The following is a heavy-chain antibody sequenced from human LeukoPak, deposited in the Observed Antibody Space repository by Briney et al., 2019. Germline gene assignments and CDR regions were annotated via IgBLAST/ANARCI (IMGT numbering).Heavy chain of an antibody. CDR3: ARDRGWVYDSSGKVVDY. CDR1: GFTFSSYA. D-gene: IGHD3-22*01. CDR2: IGAGGTFT. Sequence: GGSLRLSCTASGFTFSSYAMNWVRQAPGEGLEWVSGIGAGGTFTYYADSVKGRFTISRDNSKNTLYLQMNSLRAEDTAVYYCARDRGWVYDSSGKVVDYWGQGILVTVSS. J-gene: IGHJ4*02. V-gene: IGHV3-23*01.